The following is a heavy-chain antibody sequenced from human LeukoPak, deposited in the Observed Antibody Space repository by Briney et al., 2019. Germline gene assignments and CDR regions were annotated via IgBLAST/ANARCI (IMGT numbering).Heavy chain of an antibody. J-gene: IGHJ4*02. V-gene: IGHV1-2*02. CDR2: INPNSGGT. CDR3: ARAHDYVWGSYPH. Sequence: ASVKVSCKASGYTFTGYYMHWVRQAPGQGLEWMGWINPNSGGTNYAQKFQGRVTMTRDTSISTAYMELSRLRSDDTAVYYCARAHDYVWGSYPHWGQGTLVTVSS. D-gene: IGHD3-16*02. CDR1: GYTFTGYY.